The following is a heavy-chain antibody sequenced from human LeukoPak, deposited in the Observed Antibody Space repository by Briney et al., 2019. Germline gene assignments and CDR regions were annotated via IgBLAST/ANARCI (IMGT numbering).Heavy chain of an antibody. CDR1: GFTFTSYA. CDR2: ISGAGTFI. Sequence: GGSLRLSYAASGFTFTSYAMNWVRQAPGAGLEWVASISGAGTFIYYADSVKGRFTISRDNSKNTLYLQMNSLRAEDTAVYYCANFDFWSGYQDAFDIWGQGTMVTVSS. D-gene: IGHD3-3*01. V-gene: IGHV3-21*01. CDR3: ANFDFWSGYQDAFDI. J-gene: IGHJ3*02.